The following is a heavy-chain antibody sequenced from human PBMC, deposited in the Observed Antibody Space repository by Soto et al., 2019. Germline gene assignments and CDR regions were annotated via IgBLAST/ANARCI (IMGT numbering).Heavy chain of an antibody. CDR2: IGGAGNDI. D-gene: IGHD1-26*01. Sequence: EMQVLESGGGLVQPGGSLRLSCAASGFAFSNFHMNWVRQAPGKGLQWVATIGGAGNDIHYADSVEGRFTVSRDKSKNTLHLQMDVLRDDDTAIYYCAKPLGDAWEAGMGVWGQGTTVTVSS. CDR1: GFAFSNFH. CDR3: AKPLGDAWEAGMGV. J-gene: IGHJ6*02. V-gene: IGHV3-23*01.